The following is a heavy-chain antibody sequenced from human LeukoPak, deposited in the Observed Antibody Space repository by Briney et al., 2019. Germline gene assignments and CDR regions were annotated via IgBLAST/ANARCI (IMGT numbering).Heavy chain of an antibody. CDR3: ARGDFWSGSFDY. J-gene: IGHJ4*02. CDR2: IIPIFGTA. V-gene: IGHV1-69*05. CDR1: GGTFGSYA. Sequence: SVKVSCKASGGTFGSYAISWVRQAPGQGLEWMGRIIPIFGTANYAQKFQGRVTITTDESTSTAYMELSSLRSEDTAVYYCARGDFWSGSFDYWGQGTLVTVSS. D-gene: IGHD3-3*01.